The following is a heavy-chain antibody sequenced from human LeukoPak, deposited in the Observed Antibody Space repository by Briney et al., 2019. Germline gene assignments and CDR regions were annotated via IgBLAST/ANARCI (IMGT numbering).Heavy chain of an antibody. D-gene: IGHD3-22*01. J-gene: IGHJ4*02. CDR3: ARAYYYDSSGYYFEGGGYYFDY. CDR2: VYYSGST. V-gene: IGHV4-39*07. CDR1: GGSVGSGTYY. Sequence: PSETLSLTCTVSGGSVGSGTYYWSWIRQSPGKGLEWIGNVYYSGSTYYNPSLKSRVTISVDTSKNQFSLKLSSVTTADTAVYYCARAYYYDSSGYYFEGGGYYFDYWGQGTLVTVSS.